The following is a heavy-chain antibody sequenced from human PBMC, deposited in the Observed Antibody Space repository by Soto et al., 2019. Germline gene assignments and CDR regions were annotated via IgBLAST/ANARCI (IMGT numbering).Heavy chain of an antibody. Sequence: ASVKVSCKASGYTFTNYVINWVRQAPGQGLEWMGWISAYNGDTNYAQKLQGRVTMTTDTSTRTAYMELRSQTSDEAAGYYLPRSGLPDPVVVVGHTPFDHWGQGTLVTVSS. CDR2: ISAYNGDT. CDR3: PRSGLPDPVVVVGHTPFDH. D-gene: IGHD2-15*01. V-gene: IGHV1-18*01. J-gene: IGHJ5*02. CDR1: GYTFTNYV.